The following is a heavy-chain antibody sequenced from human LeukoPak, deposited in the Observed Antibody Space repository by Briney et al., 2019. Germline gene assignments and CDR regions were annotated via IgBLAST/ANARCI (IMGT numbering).Heavy chain of an antibody. J-gene: IGHJ6*02. CDR3: ARQSNYYGMDV. CDR1: GFIFSNYG. CDR2: ISGGTTYI. V-gene: IGHV3-21*01. Sequence: GGSLRLSCAASGFIFSNYGMNWVRQAPGKGLEWVSSISGGTTYIYYADSVEGRFTISRDNAKNSLYLQMNSLRAEDTAVYYCARQSNYYGMDVWGQGTTVTVSS.